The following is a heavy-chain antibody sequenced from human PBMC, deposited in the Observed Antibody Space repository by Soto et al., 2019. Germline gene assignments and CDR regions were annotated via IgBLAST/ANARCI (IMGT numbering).Heavy chain of an antibody. V-gene: IGHV2-26*04. D-gene: IGHD6-13*01. CDR2: IFSNDEK. CDR3: ASEYTTSSYTFDP. Sequence: QVTVKESGPVLVKPTETLTLTCTVSGFSLSNAGLGVSWIRQPPGKALEWLAHIFSNDEKSYSTSLKSRLTISKDPSKTQVVLTMPTIDPVDTATYYCASEYTTSSYTFDPWGQGTLVTVSS. J-gene: IGHJ5*02. CDR1: GFSLSNAGLG.